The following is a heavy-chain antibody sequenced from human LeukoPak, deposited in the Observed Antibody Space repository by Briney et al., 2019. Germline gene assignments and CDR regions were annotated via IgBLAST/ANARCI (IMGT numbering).Heavy chain of an antibody. V-gene: IGHV3-30-3*01. Sequence: PGRSLRLSCAASGFTFSSYAMHWVRQAPGKGLEWVAVISYDGSNKYYADSVKGRFTISRDNAKNSLYLQMNSLRSEDTAVYYCARELEGWLQSPGYFQHWGQGTLVTVSS. J-gene: IGHJ1*01. D-gene: IGHD5-24*01. CDR2: ISYDGSNK. CDR1: GFTFSSYA. CDR3: ARELEGWLQSPGYFQH.